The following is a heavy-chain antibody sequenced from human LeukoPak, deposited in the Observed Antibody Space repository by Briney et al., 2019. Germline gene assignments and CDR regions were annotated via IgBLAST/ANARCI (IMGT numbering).Heavy chain of an antibody. J-gene: IGHJ6*02. Sequence: GGSLRLSCAASGFTFSSYAMHWVRQAPGKGLEWVAVISYDGSNKYYADSVKGRFTISRDNSKNTLYLQMNSLRAEDTAVYYCARAQDLDYGDPRDYYGMDVWGQGTTVTVSS. CDR1: GFTFSSYA. V-gene: IGHV3-30*04. CDR2: ISYDGSNK. CDR3: ARAQDLDYGDPRDYYGMDV. D-gene: IGHD4-17*01.